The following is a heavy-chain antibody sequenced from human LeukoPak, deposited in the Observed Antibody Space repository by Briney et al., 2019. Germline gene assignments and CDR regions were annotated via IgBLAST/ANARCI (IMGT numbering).Heavy chain of an antibody. D-gene: IGHD6-6*01. CDR1: GGSISSNSYY. V-gene: IGHV4-39*07. CDR3: ARVWAALVRRYFDS. CDR2: IYYSGST. Sequence: SETLSLTCAVSGGSISSNSYYWGWIRQPPGKGLEWIGSIYYSGSTYYNPSLRSRVTISVDTSKNQFSLKLSSVTAADTAVYYCARVWAALVRRYFDSWGQGTLVTVSS. J-gene: IGHJ4*02.